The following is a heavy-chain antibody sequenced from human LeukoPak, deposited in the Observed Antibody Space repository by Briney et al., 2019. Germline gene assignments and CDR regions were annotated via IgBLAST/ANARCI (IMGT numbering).Heavy chain of an antibody. CDR3: AREVPAAEVGTDAFDI. D-gene: IGHD6-13*01. Sequence: PGGSLRLSCAASGFTFSSYAMNWVRQAPGKGLEWVSSISGSSTYIYYADSVKGRFTISRDNAKNSLYLQMNSLRAEDTAVYYCAREVPAAEVGTDAFDIWGQGTMVTVSS. J-gene: IGHJ3*02. CDR1: GFTFSSYA. CDR2: ISGSSTYI. V-gene: IGHV3-21*01.